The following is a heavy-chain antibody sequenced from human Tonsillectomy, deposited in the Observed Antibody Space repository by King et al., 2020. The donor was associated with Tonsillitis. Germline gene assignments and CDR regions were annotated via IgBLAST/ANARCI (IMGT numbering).Heavy chain of an antibody. CDR1: GFTFSNAW. Sequence: VQLVESGGGLVKPGGSLRLSCAASGFTFSNAWMSWVRQAPGKGLEWGDRIKSKTEGGTTDYAAPGKGRFTISRDDSKNTLYLQMNSLKTEDTAVYYCTTRSRGYDFWSGYYPGYFDYWGQGTLVTVSS. J-gene: IGHJ4*02. CDR3: TTRSRGYDFWSGYYPGYFDY. D-gene: IGHD3-3*01. V-gene: IGHV3-15*01. CDR2: IKSKTEGGTT.